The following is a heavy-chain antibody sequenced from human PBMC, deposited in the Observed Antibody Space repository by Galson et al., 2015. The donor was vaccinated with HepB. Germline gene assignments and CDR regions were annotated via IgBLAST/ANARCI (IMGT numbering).Heavy chain of an antibody. CDR3: AKCSGSNWFVPHHFDS. Sequence: SLRLSRAASGFNFANYVMNWVRQAPGKGLEWVSSISGSGGSTYYRGSFKGRFTISRDNSKNTVYLQMKILRADDTAVYYCAKCSGSNWFVPHHFDSWGQGTLVTVSS. CDR1: GFNFANYV. J-gene: IGHJ4*02. V-gene: IGHV3-23*01. D-gene: IGHD6-13*01. CDR2: ISGSGGST.